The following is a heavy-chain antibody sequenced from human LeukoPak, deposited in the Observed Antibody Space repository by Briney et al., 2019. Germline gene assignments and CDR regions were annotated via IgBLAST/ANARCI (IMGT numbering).Heavy chain of an antibody. CDR1: GYSFTNYW. CDR2: IDPSDSHS. J-gene: IGHJ3*02. V-gene: IGHV5-10-1*01. CDR3: ARTSNNNAFDI. D-gene: IGHD1-14*01. Sequence: GASLQISCKGSGYSFTNYWITWVRQMPGKGLEWMGRIDPSDSHSNYSPSFQGHVTISADKSISTAYLQWSSLKASDTAMYYCARTSNNNAFDIWGQGTMVTVSS.